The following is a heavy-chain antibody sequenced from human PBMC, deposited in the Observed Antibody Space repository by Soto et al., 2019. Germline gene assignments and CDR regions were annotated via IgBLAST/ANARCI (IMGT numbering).Heavy chain of an antibody. CDR2: IWYDGSNK. V-gene: IGHV3-33*06. CDR1: GFTFSSYG. D-gene: IGHD3-9*01. J-gene: IGHJ1*01. Sequence: SLRLSCAASGFTFSSYGMHWVRQAPGKGLEWVAVIWYDGSNKYYADSVKGRFTISRDNSKNTLYLQMNSLRAEDTAVYYCAKLTRYYDILTGSSRGLYFQHWGQGTLVTVSS. CDR3: AKLTRYYDILTGSSRGLYFQH.